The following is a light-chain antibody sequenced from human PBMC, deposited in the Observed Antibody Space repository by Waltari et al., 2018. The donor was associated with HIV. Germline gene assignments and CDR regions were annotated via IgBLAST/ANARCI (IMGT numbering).Light chain of an antibody. Sequence: DIVMTQSPDSLAVSLGERATINSKSSQNLLFTSNNKSYLAWYKQKPGQPPILVMYWASIRESGVPDRFSGSGSGTDFTLTISSLQAEDVAVYYCQQYYTTPYTFGQGTKLEIK. CDR3: QQYYTTPYT. CDR2: WAS. CDR1: QNLLFTSNNKSY. J-gene: IGKJ2*01. V-gene: IGKV4-1*01.